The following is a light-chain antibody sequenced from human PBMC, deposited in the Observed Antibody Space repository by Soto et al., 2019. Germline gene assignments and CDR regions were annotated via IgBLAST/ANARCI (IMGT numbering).Light chain of an antibody. J-gene: IGKJ1*01. CDR3: QQHGSSPPSWT. Sequence: ETVLTQSPGTLSLSPGERATLFCRASQSVNSSYLAWYQQKPGQAPRLLIYGASSRATGIPDRFSGSGSGTDFTLTISRLEPEDFAVYYCQQHGSSPPSWTFGQGTKAEIK. CDR1: QSVNSSY. CDR2: GAS. V-gene: IGKV3-20*01.